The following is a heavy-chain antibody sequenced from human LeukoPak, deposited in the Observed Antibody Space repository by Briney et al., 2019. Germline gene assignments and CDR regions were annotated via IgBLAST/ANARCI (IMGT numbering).Heavy chain of an antibody. V-gene: IGHV3-53*01. D-gene: IGHD1-1*01. CDR3: AGGTPYYFGY. J-gene: IGHJ4*02. CDR1: GFTFSGFV. Sequence: GGSLRLSCAASGFTFSGFVMSWVRQAPGKGLEWVSTIYSGGITYYADSVKGRFTISRDNSKNTLYLQMNSLRAEDTAMFYCAGGTPYYFGYWGQGTLVTVSS. CDR2: IYSGGIT.